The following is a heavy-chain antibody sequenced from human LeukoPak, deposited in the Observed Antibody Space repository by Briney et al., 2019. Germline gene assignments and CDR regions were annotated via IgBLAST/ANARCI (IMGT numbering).Heavy chain of an antibody. Sequence: GGSLRLSCTASGFTFINYWMTWVRQAPGKGLEWVANIRQDGSEKHYLDSVKGRFTISRDNAKNSLYLQMNSLRAEDTAVYYCARQGRRWLQSPEADYWGQGTLVTVSS. CDR2: IRQDGSEK. D-gene: IGHD5-24*01. CDR1: GFTFINYW. J-gene: IGHJ4*02. CDR3: ARQGRRWLQSPEADY. V-gene: IGHV3-7*01.